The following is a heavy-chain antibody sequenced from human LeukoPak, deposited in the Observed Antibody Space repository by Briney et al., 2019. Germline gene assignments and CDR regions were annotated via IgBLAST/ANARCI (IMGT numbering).Heavy chain of an antibody. J-gene: IGHJ4*02. CDR1: GYTFTSYA. CDR3: ASPLGGSSWPKLPGY. V-gene: IGHV7-4-1*02. CDR2: INTNTGNP. Sequence: ASVKASCKASGYTFTSYAMNWVRQAPGQGLEWMGWINTNTGNPTYAQGFTGRFVFSLDTSVSTAYLQISSLKAEDTAVYYCASPLGGSSWPKLPGYWGQGTLVTVSS. D-gene: IGHD6-13*01.